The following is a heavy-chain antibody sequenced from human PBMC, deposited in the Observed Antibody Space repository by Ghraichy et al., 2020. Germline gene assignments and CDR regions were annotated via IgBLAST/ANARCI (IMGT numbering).Heavy chain of an antibody. Sequence: GGSLRLSCAASGFTFVSYAMSWVRQTPGKGLEWVSTISGNGGSTFYADSVKGRFTISRDNSNNVLFLQMDSLRPEDTALYFCTKFRTIAVPGRAFDSWGQGTLVTVSS. CDR1: GFTFVSYA. V-gene: IGHV3-23*01. CDR3: TKFRTIAVPGRAFDS. CDR2: ISGNGGST. J-gene: IGHJ4*02. D-gene: IGHD6-19*01.